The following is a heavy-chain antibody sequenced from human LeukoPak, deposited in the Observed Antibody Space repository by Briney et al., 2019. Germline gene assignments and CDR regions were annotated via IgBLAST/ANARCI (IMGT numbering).Heavy chain of an antibody. V-gene: IGHV1-46*01. J-gene: IGHJ3*02. CDR2: INPSGGST. Sequence: GASVKVSCRASGYTFTSYYMHWVRQAPGQGLEWMGIINPSGGSTSYAQKFQGRVTMTRDTSTSTVYMELSSLRSDDTAVYYCARDFTPDAFDIWGQGTMVTVSS. CDR3: ARDFTPDAFDI. CDR1: GYTFTSYY.